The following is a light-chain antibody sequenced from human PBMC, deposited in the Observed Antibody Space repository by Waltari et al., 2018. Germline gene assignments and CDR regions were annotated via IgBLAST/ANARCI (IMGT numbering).Light chain of an antibody. V-gene: IGKV2-30*02. J-gene: IGKJ1*01. CDR3: MQGTHFPWT. Sequence: DVVMTQSPLSLPITPGQPASITCRSSQSLLHSDGNTYLSWFLQKPGQPPRRLIYTVSNRDSGVPDRFSGSGAGTDFTLKISSMEAEDVGVYYCMQGTHFPWTFGQGTKVEIK. CDR1: QSLLHSDGNTY. CDR2: TVS.